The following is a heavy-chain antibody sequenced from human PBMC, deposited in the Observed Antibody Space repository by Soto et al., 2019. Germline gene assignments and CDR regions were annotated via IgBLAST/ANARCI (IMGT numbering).Heavy chain of an antibody. V-gene: IGHV2-5*01. CDR2: IHWNDDN. D-gene: IGHD2-21*01. J-gene: IGHJ4*02. Sequence: QITLKESGPTLVEPTQTLTLTCTLSGFSLTTSGVGVGWIRQPPGKALEWLAVIHWNDDNHYSPSLRSRLTITKDTSKDQVVLTMTNMDPVDTATYYCAHRIVNRGIDYWGQGTLVTVSS. CDR3: AHRIVNRGIDY. CDR1: GFSLTTSGVG.